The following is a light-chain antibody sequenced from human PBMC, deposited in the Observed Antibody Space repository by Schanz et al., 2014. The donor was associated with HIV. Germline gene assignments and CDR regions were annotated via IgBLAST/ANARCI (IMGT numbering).Light chain of an antibody. CDR1: QTVSSHF. Sequence: EIVLTQSPGTLSLSPGERATLSCRASQTVSSHFLAWYQQKPGQAPRLLIFGASNRATGFPDRFSGSASGTDFTLTISSVEPEDYAVYYCQYYGSPPWTFGQGTKVEVK. V-gene: IGKV3-20*01. CDR2: GAS. J-gene: IGKJ1*01. CDR3: QYYGSPPWT.